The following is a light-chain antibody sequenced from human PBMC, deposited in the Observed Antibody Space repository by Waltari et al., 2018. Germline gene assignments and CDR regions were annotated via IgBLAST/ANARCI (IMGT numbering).Light chain of an antibody. CDR3: QQANNFPRT. J-gene: IGKJ1*01. CDR2: SAS. V-gene: IGKV1-12*01. CDR1: QNIGSW. Sequence: DIQMTQSPSFVSAFVGDRVTISCRASQNIGSWLAWYQQKPRQAPKLLIYSASSLQSGVPSRFSGTGSGTDFTLTISSLQPEDFATYYCQQANNFPRTFGQGTKVEI.